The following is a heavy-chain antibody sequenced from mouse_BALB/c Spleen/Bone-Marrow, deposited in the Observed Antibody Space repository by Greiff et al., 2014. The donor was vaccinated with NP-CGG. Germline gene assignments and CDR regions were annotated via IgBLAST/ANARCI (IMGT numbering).Heavy chain of an antibody. CDR3: AREKYGNYYAMDY. CDR2: IWGDGTT. V-gene: IGHV2-6-7*01. Sequence: QVQLKESGPGLVAPSQSLSITCTVSGFSLTGFGINWIRQPPGKGLEWLGMIWGDGTTDYNSALKSRLSINKDNSKSQVFLKMNSLQAGDTARYYCAREKYGNYYAMDYWCQGTSVTVSS. CDR1: GFSLTGFG. D-gene: IGHD2-10*02. J-gene: IGHJ4*01.